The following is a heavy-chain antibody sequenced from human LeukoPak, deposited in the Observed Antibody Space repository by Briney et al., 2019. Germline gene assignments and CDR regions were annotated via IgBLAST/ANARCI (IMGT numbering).Heavy chain of an antibody. V-gene: IGHV3-72*01. D-gene: IGHD1/OR15-1a*01. CDR1: GFTFSSYS. J-gene: IGHJ6*02. CDR3: AKTTPTTSLDV. Sequence: GGSLRLSCADSGFTFSSYSMNWVRQAPGKGLEWVGRIRKKTNSYSTDYAASVKGRFTISRDDSKNSVYLQMNSLKIEDTAVYYCAKTTPTTSLDVWGQGTTVTVSS. CDR2: IRKKTNSYST.